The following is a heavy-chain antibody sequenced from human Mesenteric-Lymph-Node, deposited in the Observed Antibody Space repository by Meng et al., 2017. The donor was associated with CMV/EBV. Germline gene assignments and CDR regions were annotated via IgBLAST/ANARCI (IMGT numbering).Heavy chain of an antibody. J-gene: IGHJ4*02. D-gene: IGHD6-19*01. V-gene: IGHV3-7*03. CDR3: AKDEEQWLASPLRS. CDR1: GFSFSNYW. CDR2: VKPDGSEE. Sequence: GESLKISCTASGFSFSNYWMNWVRQVPGKGLEWVATVKPDGSEEFYVDSVKGRFTISRDNSKNTLYLQMNSLRAEDTAVYYCAKDEEQWLASPLRSWGQGTLVTVSS.